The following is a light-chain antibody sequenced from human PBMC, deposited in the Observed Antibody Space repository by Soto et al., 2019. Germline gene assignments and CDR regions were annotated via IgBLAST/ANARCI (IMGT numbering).Light chain of an antibody. J-gene: IGLJ1*01. Sequence: QSALTQPASVSGSPGQSITISCTGTSSDVGGYNYVSWYQQHPGKAPKLMIYDVSNRPSGVSNRFSGSKSGNTASLTISGLRAEDEADYYCSSYTSSSTPYVFGTGPKLTVI. CDR1: SSDVGGYNY. CDR2: DVS. V-gene: IGLV2-14*01. CDR3: SSYTSSSTPYV.